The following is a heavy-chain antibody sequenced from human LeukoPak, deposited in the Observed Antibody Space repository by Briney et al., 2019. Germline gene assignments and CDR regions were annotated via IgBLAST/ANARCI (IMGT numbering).Heavy chain of an antibody. CDR1: GYTFTSYY. Sequence: ASVKVSCKASGYTFTSYYMHWVRQAPGQGLEWMGIINPSGGSTSYAQKFQGRVTMARDTSTSTVYMELSSLRSEDTAVYYCARDWGIVGEGVADWGQGTLVTVSS. J-gene: IGHJ4*02. D-gene: IGHD1-26*01. V-gene: IGHV1-46*01. CDR3: ARDWGIVGEGVAD. CDR2: INPSGGST.